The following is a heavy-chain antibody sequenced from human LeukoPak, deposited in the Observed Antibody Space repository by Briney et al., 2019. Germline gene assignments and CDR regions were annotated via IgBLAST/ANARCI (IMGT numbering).Heavy chain of an antibody. CDR3: AELGITMIGGV. Sequence: GGSLRLSCTASGFTFSTFAMIWVRQAPGKGLEWVSYISSSGSTIYYADSVKGRFTISRDNAKNSLYLQMNSLRAEDTAVYYCAELGITMIGGVWGKGTTVTISS. J-gene: IGHJ6*04. V-gene: IGHV3-48*03. D-gene: IGHD3-10*02. CDR2: ISSSGSTI. CDR1: GFTFSTFA.